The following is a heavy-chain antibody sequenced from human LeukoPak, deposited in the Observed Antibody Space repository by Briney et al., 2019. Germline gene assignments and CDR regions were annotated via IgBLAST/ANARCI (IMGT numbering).Heavy chain of an antibody. V-gene: IGHV4-61*02. CDR2: IYTSGST. CDR1: GGSISSGSYY. J-gene: IGHJ5*02. Sequence: PSETLSLTCTVSGGSISSGSYYWSWIRQPAGKGLEWIGRIYTSGSTNYNPSLKSRVTISVDTSKNQFSLKLSSVTAADTAVYYCARDSTGGWFDPWGQGTLVTVSS. D-gene: IGHD4-23*01. CDR3: ARDSTGGWFDP.